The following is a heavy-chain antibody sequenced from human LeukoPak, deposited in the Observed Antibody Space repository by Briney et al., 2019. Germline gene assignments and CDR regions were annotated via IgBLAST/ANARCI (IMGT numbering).Heavy chain of an antibody. V-gene: IGHV3-74*01. CDR3: ARDRLGYCSSTSCHDAFDI. Sequence: PGGSLRLSCTTSEFTFSNYWMHWVRQVPGKGLVWVSRIDTGGTTTDYADSVKGRFTISRDNAKNTLYLQMNSLRAEDTAVYYCARDRLGYCSSTSCHDAFDIWGQGTMVTVSS. J-gene: IGHJ3*02. D-gene: IGHD2-2*01. CDR2: IDTGGTTT. CDR1: EFTFSNYW.